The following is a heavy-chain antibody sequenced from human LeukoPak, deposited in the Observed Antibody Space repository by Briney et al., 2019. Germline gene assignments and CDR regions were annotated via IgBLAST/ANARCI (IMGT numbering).Heavy chain of an antibody. Sequence: SETLSLTCTVSGGSISSSSYYWGWIRQPPGKGLEWIGSIYYSGSTYYNPSLKSRVTISVDTSKNHFSLKLSSVTAADTAVYYCARRGGYSGSYYYFDYWGQGTLVTVSS. V-gene: IGHV4-39*01. CDR1: GGSISSSSYY. CDR2: IYYSGST. D-gene: IGHD1-26*01. CDR3: ARRGGYSGSYYYFDY. J-gene: IGHJ4*02.